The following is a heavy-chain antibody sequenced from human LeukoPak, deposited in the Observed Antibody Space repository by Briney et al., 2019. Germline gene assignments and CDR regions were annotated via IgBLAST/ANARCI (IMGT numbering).Heavy chain of an antibody. CDR1: GGSFSSYY. CDR2: INHSGST. J-gene: IGHJ3*02. CDR3: AIEYSYGNAFDI. Sequence: SETLSLTCAVYGGSFSSYYWSWIRQPPGKGLEWIGEINHSGSTNYNPSLKSRVTISVDTSKNQFSLKLSSVTAADTAVYYCAIEYSYGNAFDIWGQGTMVTVSS. D-gene: IGHD5-18*01. V-gene: IGHV4-34*01.